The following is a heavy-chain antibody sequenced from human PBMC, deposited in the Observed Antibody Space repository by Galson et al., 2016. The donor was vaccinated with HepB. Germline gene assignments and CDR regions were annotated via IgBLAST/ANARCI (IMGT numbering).Heavy chain of an antibody. J-gene: IGHJ4*02. CDR2: ISYDGSNK. V-gene: IGHV3-30-3*01. D-gene: IGHD6-19*01. CDR3: ARRSSPSSGWHYYFDY. Sequence: SLRLSCAASGFTFRSYAMHWVRQAPGKGLEWVAVISYDGSNKYYADSVKGRLTISRDNSKNTLYLQMNSLRAEDTAMYYCARRSSPSSGWHYYFDYWGQGTLVTVSS. CDR1: GFTFRSYA.